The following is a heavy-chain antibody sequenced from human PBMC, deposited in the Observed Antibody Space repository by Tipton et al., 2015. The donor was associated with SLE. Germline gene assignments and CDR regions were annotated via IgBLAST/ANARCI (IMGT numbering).Heavy chain of an antibody. V-gene: IGHV3-7*01. CDR1: GFSFSSYW. J-gene: IGHJ3*02. CDR2: IKQDESEK. CDR3: ATEVSGHYENAFDI. D-gene: IGHD4-17*01. Sequence: SLRLSCAASGFSFSSYWMSWVRQTPGRGLEWVANIKQDESEKYYVDSVKGRFTISRDNAKNSLYLQISSLRAEDTAVYYCATEVSGHYENAFDIWGQGTMVTVSS.